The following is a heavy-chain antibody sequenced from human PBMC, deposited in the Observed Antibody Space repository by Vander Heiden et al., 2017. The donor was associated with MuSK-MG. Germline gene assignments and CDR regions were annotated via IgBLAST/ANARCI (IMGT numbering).Heavy chain of an antibody. V-gene: IGHV4-30-4*01. CDR1: GGSISSGNYY. J-gene: IGHJ5*02. D-gene: IGHD4-17*01. CDR2: IYYSGST. CDR3: ARDVSDYGDGGDWFDP. Sequence: QVQLQESGPGLVKPSQTLSLTCTVSGGSISSGNYYWNWIRQPPGKGLEWIGYIYYSGSTSYNPSLKSRGTISVDTSKNQFSLKLSSVTAADTAVYYCARDVSDYGDGGDWFDPWGQGTLVTVSS.